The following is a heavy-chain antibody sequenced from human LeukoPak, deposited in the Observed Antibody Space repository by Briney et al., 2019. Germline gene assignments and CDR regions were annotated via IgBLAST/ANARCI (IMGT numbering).Heavy chain of an antibody. V-gene: IGHV4-30-4*01. Sequence: SETLSLTCTVSGGSISSGDYYWSWIRQPPGKGLEWIGYIYYSGSTYYNPSLKSRVTISVDTSKNQFSLKLSSVTAADTAVYYCAXAGXYXXXXFDYWXRGTLVTVS. J-gene: IGHJ4*02. CDR1: GGSISSGDYY. CDR2: IYYSGST. CDR3: AXAGXYXXXXFDY. D-gene: IGHD3-22*01.